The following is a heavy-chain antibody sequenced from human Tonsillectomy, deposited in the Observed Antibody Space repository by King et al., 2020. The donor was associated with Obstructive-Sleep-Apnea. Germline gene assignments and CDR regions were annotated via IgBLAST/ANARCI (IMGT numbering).Heavy chain of an antibody. V-gene: IGHV3-66*01. CDR3: ARVWQPWNSEFDY. D-gene: IGHD1-1*01. CDR2: IYSDGRT. J-gene: IGHJ4*02. CDR1: GFTVSSNY. Sequence: VQLVESGGGLVQPGGSLRLSCAASGFTVSSNYMSWVSQAPGKGLEWMSVIYSDGRTYYAESVKGRFTISRDNSKKTLYLQMNSLRAEDTAVYYCARVWQPWNSEFDYWGQGTLVTVSS.